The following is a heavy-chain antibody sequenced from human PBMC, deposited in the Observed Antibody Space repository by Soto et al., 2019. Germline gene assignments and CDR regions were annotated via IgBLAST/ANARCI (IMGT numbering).Heavy chain of an antibody. V-gene: IGHV4-39*01. D-gene: IGHD3-10*01. CDR2: IYYSGST. CDR1: GGSISSSSYY. CDR3: ARRLLWFGERRGYFDY. Sequence: SETLSLTCTVSGGSISSSSYYWGWIRQPPGKGLEWIGSIYYSGSTYYNPSLKSRVTISVDTSKNQFSLKLSSVTAADTAVYYCARRLLWFGERRGYFDYWGQGTLVTVSS. J-gene: IGHJ4*02.